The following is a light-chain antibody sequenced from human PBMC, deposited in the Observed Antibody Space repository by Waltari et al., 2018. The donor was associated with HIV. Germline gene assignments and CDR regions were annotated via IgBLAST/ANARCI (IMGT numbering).Light chain of an antibody. CDR3: LLSYSGARV. V-gene: IGLV7-46*01. CDR2: DTN. J-gene: IGLJ2*01. Sequence: QPVVPKEPSVSVSARGTVTLTCASSTEAVTIGHNGFWFQPPPGRAPRTLIYDTNKGHSWTPARLSGALLGSFGGRAALTLSGAQPEDEADYYCLLSYSGARVFGGGTKLTV. CDR1: TEAVTIGHN.